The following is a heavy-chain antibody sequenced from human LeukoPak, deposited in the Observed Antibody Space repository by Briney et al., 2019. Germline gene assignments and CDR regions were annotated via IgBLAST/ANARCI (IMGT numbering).Heavy chain of an antibody. CDR3: ASLRRYLTGYYTFDY. J-gene: IGHJ4*02. CDR1: GGTFSSYD. V-gene: IGHV1-69*04. CDR2: INPILGIA. Sequence: GDSVKVSCKASGGTFSSYDISWVRQAPGQGLEWMGRINPILGIANYAQKFQGRVTITADKSTSTAYMELSSLRSEDTAVYYCASLRRYLTGYYTFDYWGQGTLVTVSS. D-gene: IGHD3-9*01.